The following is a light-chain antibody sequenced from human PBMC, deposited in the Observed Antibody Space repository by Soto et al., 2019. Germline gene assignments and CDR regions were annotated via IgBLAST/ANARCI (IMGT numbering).Light chain of an antibody. V-gene: IGLV1-40*01. CDR2: GNS. Sequence: QSVLTQPPSVSGAPGQRVTISCTGSSSNIGAGYDVHWYQQLPGSAPKLLIYGNSNRPSGVPDRFSGSKSGTSASLAITGLQADDEADYYCQSYDISLSGSVFGGGTKLTVL. CDR1: SSNIGAGYD. J-gene: IGLJ2*01. CDR3: QSYDISLSGSV.